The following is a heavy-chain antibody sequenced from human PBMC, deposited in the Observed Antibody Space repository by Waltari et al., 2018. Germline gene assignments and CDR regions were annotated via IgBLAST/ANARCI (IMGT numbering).Heavy chain of an antibody. CDR2: IIPILGIA. J-gene: IGHJ6*02. CDR3: ARVTPKHTNYYGMDV. CDR1: GGPFSSYA. D-gene: IGHD2-21*01. Sequence: QVQLVQSGAEVKKPGSSVKVSCKASGGPFSSYAIIWVGQAPGQGLEWMGRIIPILGIANYAQKFQGRVTITADKSTSTAYMELSSLRSEDTAVYYCARVTPKHTNYYGMDVWGQGTTVTVSS. V-gene: IGHV1-69*04.